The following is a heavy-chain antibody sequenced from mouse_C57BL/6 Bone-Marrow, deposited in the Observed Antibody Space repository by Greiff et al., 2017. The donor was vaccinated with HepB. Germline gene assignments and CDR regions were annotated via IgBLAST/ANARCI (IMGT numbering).Heavy chain of an antibody. Sequence: EVQLQQSGPGLVKPSQSLYLTCSVTGYSITSGYYWNWIRQFTGNKLEWMGYISYDGSNNYNPSLKNRISITRDTSKNQFFRKLNSVTTEDTATYYGARCLYYGYDLLAYWGQGTLVTVSA. CDR3: ARCLYYGYDLLAY. V-gene: IGHV3-6*01. J-gene: IGHJ3*01. CDR2: ISYDGSN. CDR1: GYSITSGYY. D-gene: IGHD2-2*01.